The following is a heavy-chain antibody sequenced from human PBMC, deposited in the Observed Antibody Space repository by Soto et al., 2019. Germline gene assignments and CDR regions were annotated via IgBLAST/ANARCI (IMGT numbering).Heavy chain of an antibody. CDR2: IVVGSGNT. D-gene: IGHD3-22*01. CDR1: GFTFTSSA. J-gene: IGHJ3*02. CDR3: AADLRIVVVPGAFDI. V-gene: IGHV1-58*01. Sequence: QMQLVQSGPEVKKPGTSVKVSCKASGFTFTSSAVQWVRQARGQRLEWIGWIVVGSGNTNYAQKFQERVTITRDMSTSTAYMELSSLRSEDTAVYCCAADLRIVVVPGAFDIWGQGTMVTVSS.